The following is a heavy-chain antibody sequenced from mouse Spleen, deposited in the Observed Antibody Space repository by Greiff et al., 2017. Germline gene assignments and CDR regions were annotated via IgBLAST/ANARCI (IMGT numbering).Heavy chain of an antibody. Sequence: VQLVESGPGLVAPSQSLSITCTVSGFSLTGYGVNWVRQPPGKGLEWLGMIWGDGSTDYNSALKSRLSISKDNSKSQVFLKMNSLQTDDTARYYCARDEDRYDDGPWFAYWGQGTLVTVSA. J-gene: IGHJ3*01. CDR3: ARDEDRYDDGPWFAY. CDR1: GFSLTGYG. D-gene: IGHD2-14*01. CDR2: IWGDGST. V-gene: IGHV2-6-7*01.